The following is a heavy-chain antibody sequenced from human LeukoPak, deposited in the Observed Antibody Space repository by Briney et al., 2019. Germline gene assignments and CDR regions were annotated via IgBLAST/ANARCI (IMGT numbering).Heavy chain of an antibody. CDR2: IIPIFGTA. CDR3: ASSLFWSGYYHYFDY. V-gene: IGHV1-69*01. CDR1: GGTFSSYA. D-gene: IGHD3-3*01. Sequence: ASVKVSCKASGGTFSSYAISWVRQAPGQGLEWMGGIIPIFGTANYAQKFQGRVTITADEPTSTAYMELSSLRSEDTAVYYCASSLFWSGYYHYFDYWGQGTLVTVSS. J-gene: IGHJ4*02.